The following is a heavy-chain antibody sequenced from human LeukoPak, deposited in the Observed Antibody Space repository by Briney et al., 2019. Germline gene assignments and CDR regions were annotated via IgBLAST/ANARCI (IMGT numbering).Heavy chain of an antibody. Sequence: GGSLRLSCAASGFTFNNYAMNWVRQAPGKGLKWVSSITSSGDTTHYADSVRGRFTISRDNSRNTLSLQMTSLRAEDTAVYYCAKGVLSGMRYYYGMDVWGKGTTVTVSS. CDR2: ITSSGDTT. V-gene: IGHV3-23*01. CDR3: AKGVLSGMRYYYGMDV. D-gene: IGHD3-10*01. CDR1: GFTFNNYA. J-gene: IGHJ6*04.